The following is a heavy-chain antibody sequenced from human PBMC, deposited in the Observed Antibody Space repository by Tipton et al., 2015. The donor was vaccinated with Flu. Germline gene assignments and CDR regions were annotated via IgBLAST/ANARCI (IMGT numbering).Heavy chain of an antibody. V-gene: IGHV1-2*04. D-gene: IGHD5-24*01. CDR1: GYTFTDYH. J-gene: IGHJ3*01. Sequence: QVQLVQSGAEVRKPGASVKVSCKASGYTFTDYHMHWVRLAPGQGLEWMGWINPNSGGAIYAQKFQGSVTLTGDTSISTAYLELRRLASDDTAVYYCARERPDGYNDAFDVWGQGTPVTVSS. CDR2: INPNSGGA. CDR3: ARERPDGYNDAFDV.